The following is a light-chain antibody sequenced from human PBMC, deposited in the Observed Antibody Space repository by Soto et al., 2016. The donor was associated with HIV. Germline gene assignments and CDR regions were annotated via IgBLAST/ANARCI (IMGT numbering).Light chain of an antibody. V-gene: IGKV1-39*01. CDR2: GGT. CDR3: QQSYTTPRT. J-gene: IGKJ2*01. Sequence: DIQLTQSPASLSASVGDRVVLTCRSSHTIDNYLNWYHQRPGRAPQILLFGGTDSADGVTPRFIGSQSGSNFTLIIDTLQVEDSGNFLCQQSYTTPRTFGQGT. CDR1: HTIDNY.